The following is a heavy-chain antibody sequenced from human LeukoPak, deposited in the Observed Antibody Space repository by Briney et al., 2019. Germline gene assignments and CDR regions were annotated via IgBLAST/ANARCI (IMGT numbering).Heavy chain of an antibody. V-gene: IGHV4-4*07. CDR3: AEDFGGNPYYYYYGMDV. CDR1: GGSISSYY. CDR2: IYTSGST. J-gene: IGHJ6*02. D-gene: IGHD4-23*01. Sequence: SETLSLTCTVSGGSISSYYWSWIRQPAGKGLEWIGRIYTSGSTNYNPSLKSRVTMSVDTSKNQFSLKRSSGTAADTAGYYCAEDFGGNPYYYYYGMDVWGQGTTVTVSS.